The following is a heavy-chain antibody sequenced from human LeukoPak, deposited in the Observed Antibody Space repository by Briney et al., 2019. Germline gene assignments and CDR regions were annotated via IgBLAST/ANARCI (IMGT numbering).Heavy chain of an antibody. CDR1: GFTFSSYA. CDR2: ISGSGGTA. D-gene: IGHD4-11*01. J-gene: IGHJ4*02. CDR3: AKSAQGVTTSN. Sequence: GGSLRLSCAASGFTFSSYAMSWVRQAPGKGLEWVSVISGSGGTAYYADSVKGRFTISRDNSKNTLYLQMNSLRAEDTAVYYCAKSAQGVTTSNWGQGTLVTVSS. V-gene: IGHV3-23*01.